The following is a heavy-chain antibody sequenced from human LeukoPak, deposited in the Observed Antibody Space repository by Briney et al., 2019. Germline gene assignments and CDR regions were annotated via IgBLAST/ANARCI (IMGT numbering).Heavy chain of an antibody. V-gene: IGHV1-2*02. CDR3: AQSSGWDSLKY. CDR1: GHTFTGYY. Sequence: ASVKVSCKASGHTFTGYYMHWVRQAPGQGLEWMGWINPNSGGTNHAQKFQGRVSMTRDTSISTAYMELSRLRSDNTAVYYCAQSSGWDSLKYWGQGTLVTVSS. J-gene: IGHJ4*02. CDR2: INPNSGGT. D-gene: IGHD6-19*01.